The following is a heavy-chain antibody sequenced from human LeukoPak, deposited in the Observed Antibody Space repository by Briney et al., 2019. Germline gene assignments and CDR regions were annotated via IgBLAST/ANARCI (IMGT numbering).Heavy chain of an antibody. V-gene: IGHV3-23*01. CDR3: AKSGRTGITAADLDY. J-gene: IGHJ4*02. CDR2: ISGSDGST. D-gene: IGHD6-13*01. Sequence: GGSLRLSCAASGFTFSSYAMNWVRQAPGKGLEWVSAISGSDGSTYYTDSVKGRFTISRDNSKNTLYLQMSSLRAEDTAVYYCAKSGRTGITAADLDYWGQGTLVIVSS. CDR1: GFTFSSYA.